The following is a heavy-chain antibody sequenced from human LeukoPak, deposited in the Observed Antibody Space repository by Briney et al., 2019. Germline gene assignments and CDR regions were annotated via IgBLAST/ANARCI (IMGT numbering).Heavy chain of an antibody. Sequence: SETLSLTCAVYGGSFSAYYWSWIRQPPGKGLEWIGEINHSGSTSYNSSLKSRVTISVDTSKNQFSLKLSSVTAADTAVYYCAREGGDQGLYWGQGTLVTVSS. D-gene: IGHD2-21*02. CDR1: GGSFSAYY. CDR3: AREGGDQGLY. CDR2: INHSGST. J-gene: IGHJ4*02. V-gene: IGHV4-34*01.